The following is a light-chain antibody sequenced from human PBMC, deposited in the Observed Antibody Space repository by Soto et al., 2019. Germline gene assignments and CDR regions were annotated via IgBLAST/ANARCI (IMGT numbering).Light chain of an antibody. CDR2: WAS. J-gene: IGKJ4*01. V-gene: IGKV4-1*01. Sequence: DIVMTQSPDSLAVSLGERATINCKSSQSVLYSSNNKNYLAWYQQKPGQPPKLLIYWASTRESGVPDRFSGSGSGTDFTLTISSLQAEDVEVYYCQHYYTTPLTFGGGTKVDIX. CDR3: QHYYTTPLT. CDR1: QSVLYSSNNKNY.